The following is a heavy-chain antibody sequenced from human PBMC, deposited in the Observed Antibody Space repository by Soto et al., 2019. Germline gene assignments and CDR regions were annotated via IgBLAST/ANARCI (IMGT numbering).Heavy chain of an antibody. CDR3: ARWSYLDY. D-gene: IGHD3-3*01. J-gene: IGHJ4*02. Sequence: GGSLRLSCAASGFSFGSYALSWVRQAPGKGLEWVSTISGSDGKTFYADSVKGRFSISRDTSQSTLYLQMNSLRADDTAMYYCARWSYLDYWGQGTRVT. CDR2: ISGSDGKT. V-gene: IGHV3-23*01. CDR1: GFSFGSYA.